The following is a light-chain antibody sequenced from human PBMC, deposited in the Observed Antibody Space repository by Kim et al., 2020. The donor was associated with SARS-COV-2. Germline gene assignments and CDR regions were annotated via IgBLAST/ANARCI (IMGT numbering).Light chain of an antibody. V-gene: IGLV1-44*01. CDR3: AVWDDSLNGPS. Sequence: GQRVTISCSGSRSNIGGDTVNWYQQLPGAAPKLLIYAVDQRPSGVPDRFSGSNSGTSASLAISGLRSEDEAIYYCAVWDDSLNGPSFGGGTQLTVL. CDR1: RSNIGGDT. CDR2: AVD. J-gene: IGLJ2*01.